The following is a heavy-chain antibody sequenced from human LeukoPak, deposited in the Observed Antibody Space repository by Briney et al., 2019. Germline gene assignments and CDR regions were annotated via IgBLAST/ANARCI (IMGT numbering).Heavy chain of an antibody. CDR1: GYSFTSYW. CDR2: IYPGDSDT. D-gene: IGHD4-17*01. J-gene: IGHJ3*01. V-gene: IGHV5-51*01. CDR3: ARHIAGWVTTGAFDV. Sequence: GESLKISCKGSGYSFTSYWIGWVRQMPGKGLEWMGIIYPGDSDTRYCPSFQGQVTISADKSTTTAHLQWSSLQASDTAMYYCARHIAGWVTTGAFDVWGQGTMVTVSS.